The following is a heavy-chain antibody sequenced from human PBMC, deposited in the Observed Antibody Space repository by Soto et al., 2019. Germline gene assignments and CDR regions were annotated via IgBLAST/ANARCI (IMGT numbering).Heavy chain of an antibody. Sequence: GGSLRLSCAASGFTFSSYCMHWVRQAPGKGLEWVAVISYDGSNKYYADSVKGRFTISRDNSKNTLYLQMNSLRAEDTAVYYCAKIRSVLDPYGMDVWGQGTTVTVSS. J-gene: IGHJ6*02. CDR3: AKIRSVLDPYGMDV. D-gene: IGHD1-1*01. V-gene: IGHV3-30*18. CDR2: ISYDGSNK. CDR1: GFTFSSYC.